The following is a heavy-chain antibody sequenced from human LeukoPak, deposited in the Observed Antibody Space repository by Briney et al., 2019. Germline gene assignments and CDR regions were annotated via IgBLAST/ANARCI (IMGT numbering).Heavy chain of an antibody. Sequence: GGSLRLSCAASGFTFSSYAMSWVRQAPGKGLEWVSGISGSGGSTYYADSVKGRFTISRDNSKNTLYLQMNSLRAEDTALYYCARTLRLGTPRAFDIWGRGTMVTVSS. CDR1: GFTFSSYA. J-gene: IGHJ3*02. CDR3: ARTLRLGTPRAFDI. CDR2: ISGSGGST. V-gene: IGHV3-23*01. D-gene: IGHD1-14*01.